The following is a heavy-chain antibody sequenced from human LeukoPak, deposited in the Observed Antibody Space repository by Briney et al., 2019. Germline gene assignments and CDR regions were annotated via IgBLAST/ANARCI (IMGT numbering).Heavy chain of an antibody. CDR1: GGALSSYY. CDR2: ISYSGSA. V-gene: IGHV4-59*01. J-gene: IGHJ3*02. Sequence: SETLSLTCTVSGGALSSYYCGWIRQPPGKGLGWIGYISYSGSATYNTSPTSGVTISVDTCKSTFSLWLSSLSAADTGLCFSARDEPANVVSSAPTDAFDIWGQGTMVTVSS. D-gene: IGHD3-10*01. CDR3: ARDEPANVVSSAPTDAFDI.